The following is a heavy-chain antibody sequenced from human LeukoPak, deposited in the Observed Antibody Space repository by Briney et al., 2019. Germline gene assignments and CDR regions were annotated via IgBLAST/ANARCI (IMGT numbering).Heavy chain of an antibody. CDR1: GYTFTSYY. D-gene: IGHD5-18*01. CDR2: INPSDAST. Sequence: ASVKVSCKASGYTFTSYYMHWVRQAPGQGLEWMGIINPSDASTSYAQKFQGRVTMTRDMSTSTVYMELNSLRPEDTAVYYCAKDPRDHSYGWSWRYFDYWGQGTLVTVSS. J-gene: IGHJ4*02. V-gene: IGHV1-46*01. CDR3: AKDPRDHSYGWSWRYFDY.